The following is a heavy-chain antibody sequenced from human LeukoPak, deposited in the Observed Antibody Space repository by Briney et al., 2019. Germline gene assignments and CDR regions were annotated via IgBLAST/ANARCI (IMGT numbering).Heavy chain of an antibody. V-gene: IGHV3-7*01. Sequence: PSETLSLTCAVSGDSISSSHWWSWVRQAPGKGLEWVANIRQDGSEKYYVASVRGRFTISRDNAKSSLYLQMNSLRREDTAVYYCARLADYDSSGYFDYWGQGTLVTVSS. CDR2: IRQDGSEK. D-gene: IGHD3-22*01. CDR1: GDSISSSHW. J-gene: IGHJ4*02. CDR3: ARLADYDSSGYFDY.